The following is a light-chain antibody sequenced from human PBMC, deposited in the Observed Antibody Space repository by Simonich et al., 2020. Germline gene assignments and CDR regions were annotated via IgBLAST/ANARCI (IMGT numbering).Light chain of an antibody. V-gene: IGKV4-1*01. CDR2: WAS. CDR3: QQYYSTPMYT. J-gene: IGKJ2*01. CDR1: QSVLYSSNNKNY. Sequence: DIVMTQSPDSMAGSMGERATIKCKTSQSVLYSSNNKNYLAWYQQKPGQPPKLLIYWASTRESVVPDRFSGSGSGTDFTLTISSLQAEDVAVYYCQQYYSTPMYTFGQGTKLEIK.